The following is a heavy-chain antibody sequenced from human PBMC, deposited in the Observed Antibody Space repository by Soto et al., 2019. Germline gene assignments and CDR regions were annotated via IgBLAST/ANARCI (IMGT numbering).Heavy chain of an antibody. V-gene: IGHV3-33*01. CDR3: ASRTGYNHPEY. Sequence: RLSSAADGFTVSSYGMPWVRQAPGKGLEWVAVIWYDGSNKYYADSVKGRFTISRDNSKNTLYLQMNSLRAEDTAVYYCASRTGYNHPEYWVQGTLVPVSS. J-gene: IGHJ4*02. CDR2: IWYDGSNK. CDR1: GFTVSSYG. D-gene: IGHD5-12*01.